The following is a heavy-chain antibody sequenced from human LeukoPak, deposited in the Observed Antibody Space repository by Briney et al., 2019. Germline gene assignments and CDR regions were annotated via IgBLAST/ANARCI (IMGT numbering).Heavy chain of an antibody. J-gene: IGHJ4*02. CDR1: GFTSMNYA. V-gene: IGHV3-23*01. CDR2: LIGSSGST. D-gene: IGHD5-12*01. Sequence: GGSLRLSCAASGFTSMNYAMNWVRQAPGKGLEWVSVLIGSSGSTDYADSVKGRFTISRDTSKNPVFLQMNSLRAEDTAIYYCAKGAYDYIEMGYFDSWGQGSLVTVSS. CDR3: AKGAYDYIEMGYFDS.